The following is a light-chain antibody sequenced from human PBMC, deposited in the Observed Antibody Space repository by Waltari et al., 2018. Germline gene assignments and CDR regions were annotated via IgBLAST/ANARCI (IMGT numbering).Light chain of an antibody. CDR3: TSYTGSSTYV. Sequence: QSAVTQPAPVSGSPGQPIPIPCTGTSSYVGGYKYVPWYQQHPGKAPKLIIYEVSNRPSGVSNRFSGSKSDNTASLTISGLQAEDEADYYCTSYTGSSTYVFGTGTKVTVL. CDR1: SSYVGGYKY. J-gene: IGLJ1*01. CDR2: EVS. V-gene: IGLV2-14*01.